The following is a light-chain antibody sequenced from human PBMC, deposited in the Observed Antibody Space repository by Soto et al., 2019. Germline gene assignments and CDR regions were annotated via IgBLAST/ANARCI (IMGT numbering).Light chain of an antibody. Sequence: DIVMTQSPDSLAVSLGERATINCKSSQSVLYSSNNKNSVAWYQQKPGQPPQLLIYWASTRESGVPDRFSGIESGTDFTLTISSLQAEDVAVYDCQQYYTTRWTFGQGTNVEIK. CDR2: WAS. J-gene: IGKJ1*01. V-gene: IGKV4-1*01. CDR3: QQYYTTRWT. CDR1: QSVLYSSNNKNS.